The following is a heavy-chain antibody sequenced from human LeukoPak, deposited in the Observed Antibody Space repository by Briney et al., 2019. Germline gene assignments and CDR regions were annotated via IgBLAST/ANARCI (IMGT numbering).Heavy chain of an antibody. J-gene: IGHJ5*02. CDR3: ARGHLRCNWFDP. D-gene: IGHD3-16*01. V-gene: IGHV1-69*01. CDR1: VGTFSSYA. Sequence: ASVKVSCKASVGTFSSYAIRGVRHAPGQGLEWMGGIIPIFGTANYAQKFQGRVTITPDESTSTAYKELSSLRSEDTAVYYCARGHLRCNWFDPWGQGTLVTVSS. CDR2: IIPIFGTA.